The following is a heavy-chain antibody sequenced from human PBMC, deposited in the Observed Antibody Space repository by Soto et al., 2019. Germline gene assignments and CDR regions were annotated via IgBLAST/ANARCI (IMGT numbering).Heavy chain of an antibody. D-gene: IGHD3-10*01. J-gene: IGHJ3*02. V-gene: IGHV3-11*05. CDR3: AKDRAGRVGGVRGVTNAFDI. CDR2: ISPGSRYP. Sequence: PGGSLRLSCAGSGFTFGDSYMSWIRQAPGKGLEWLSYISPGSRYPAYADSVKGRFTISRDNAKNTLYLQMNSLRAEDTAVYYCAKDRAGRVGGVRGVTNAFDIWGQGTMVTVSS. CDR1: GFTFGDSY.